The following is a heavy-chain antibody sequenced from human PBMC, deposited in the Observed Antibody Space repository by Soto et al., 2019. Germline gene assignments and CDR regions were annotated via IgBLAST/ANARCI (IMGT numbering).Heavy chain of an antibody. V-gene: IGHV3-23*01. J-gene: IGHJ4*02. D-gene: IGHD3-10*01. Sequence: PGGSLRLSCAASGFTFSNAWMSWVRQAPGKGLEWVAAIGGTDGKTYYADSVKGRFTISRDNSENTLYLQMSRLRAEDTAVYFCAKGMFSSSPAAAGSFDYWGQGALVTVYS. CDR2: IGGTDGKT. CDR3: AKGMFSSSPAAAGSFDY. CDR1: GFTFSNAW.